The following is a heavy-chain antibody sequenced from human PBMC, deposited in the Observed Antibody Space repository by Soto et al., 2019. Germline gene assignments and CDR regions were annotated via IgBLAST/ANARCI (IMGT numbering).Heavy chain of an antibody. CDR2: IWYDGSNK. V-gene: IGHV3-33*01. Sequence: QVQLVESGGGVVQPGRSLRLSCAASGFTFSSYGMHWVRQAPGKGLEWVAVIWYDGSNKYYADSVKGRFTISRDNSKNTLYLQMNSLRAEDTAVYYCARAELGRGQLVRYYGMDVWGQGTTVTVSS. CDR1: GFTFSSYG. J-gene: IGHJ6*02. D-gene: IGHD6-13*01. CDR3: ARAELGRGQLVRYYGMDV.